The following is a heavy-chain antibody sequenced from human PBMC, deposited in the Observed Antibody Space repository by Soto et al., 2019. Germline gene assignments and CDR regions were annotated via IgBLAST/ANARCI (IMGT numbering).Heavy chain of an antibody. V-gene: IGHV1-69*01. CDR2: IIPIFGTA. CDR1: VGTFSSYA. Sequence: QVQLVQSGAEVKKPGSSVKVSCKASVGTFSSYAISWVRQAPGQGLEWMGGIIPIFGTANYAQKFQGRVTIPADESTSTAYMELSSLRSEDTAVYYCVGIAVAGTFPYWGQGTLVTVSS. J-gene: IGHJ4*02. CDR3: VGIAVAGTFPY. D-gene: IGHD6-19*01.